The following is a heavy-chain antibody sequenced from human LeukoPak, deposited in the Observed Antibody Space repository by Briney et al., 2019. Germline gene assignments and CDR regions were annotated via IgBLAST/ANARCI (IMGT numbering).Heavy chain of an antibody. J-gene: IGHJ4*02. CDR1: GYTFTSYG. CDR3: VRGPPNWGFDY. D-gene: IGHD7-27*01. Sequence: ASVKVSCKASGYTFTSYGISWVRQATGQGLEWMGWMGSNSGDTGYAQKFQDRVTMTRDTFISTAYMELNNVRSEDTAVYYCVRGPPNWGFDYWGQGTLVTVSS. V-gene: IGHV1-8*02. CDR2: MGSNSGDT.